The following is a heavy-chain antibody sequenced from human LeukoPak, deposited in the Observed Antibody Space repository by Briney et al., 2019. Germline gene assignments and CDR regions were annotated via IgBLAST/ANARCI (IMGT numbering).Heavy chain of an antibody. J-gene: IGHJ5*02. CDR2: INPNSGGT. CDR3: ARVRGYSSSWYPPYNWFDP. Sequence: ASVKVSWKASGYTFTGYYMHWVRQAPGQRLEWIGWINPNSGGTNYAQKFQGRVTMTRDTSISTAYMELSRLRSDDTAVYYCARVRGYSSSWYPPYNWFDPWGQGTLVTVSS. D-gene: IGHD6-13*01. CDR1: GYTFTGYY. V-gene: IGHV1-2*02.